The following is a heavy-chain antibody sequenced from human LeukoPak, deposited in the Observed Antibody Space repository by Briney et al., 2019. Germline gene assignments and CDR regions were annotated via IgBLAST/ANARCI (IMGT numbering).Heavy chain of an antibody. CDR3: ARDGNVLLWFGELKRDHYYYYYYMDV. J-gene: IGHJ6*03. CDR1: GFTFSSYW. CDR2: IKQDGSEK. V-gene: IGHV3-7*01. Sequence: GGSLRLSCAASGFTFSSYWMSWVRQAPGKGLEWVANIKQDGSEKYYVDSVKGRFTISRDNAKNSLYLQMNSLRAEDTAVYYCARDGNVLLWFGELKRDHYYYYYYMDVWGKGTTVTISS. D-gene: IGHD3-10*01.